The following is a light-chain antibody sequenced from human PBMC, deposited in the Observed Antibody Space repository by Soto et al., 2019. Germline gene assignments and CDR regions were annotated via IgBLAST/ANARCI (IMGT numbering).Light chain of an antibody. V-gene: IGKV3-15*01. Sequence: EIVMTQSPATLSVSPGERATLSCRASQSVYSTLAWYQQKPGQAPRLLIYGAFTRATGIPARFSASGSGTEFTLTISSLQSEEGAVYDCQQYSKWPLTFGGGTKVEIK. CDR3: QQYSKWPLT. CDR1: QSVYST. J-gene: IGKJ4*01. CDR2: GAF.